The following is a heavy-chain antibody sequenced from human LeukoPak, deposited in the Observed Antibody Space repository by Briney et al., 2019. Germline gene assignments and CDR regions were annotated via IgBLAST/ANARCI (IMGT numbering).Heavy chain of an antibody. V-gene: IGHV4-38-2*02. J-gene: IGHJ3*01. CDR2: NYHSGST. CDR3: AKSNGYGLIDS. Sequence: PSETLSLTCTVSGYSSSSGYFWGWIPQPPGKGLGCIGTNYHSGSTYYSPSVKSPVTISLDTSRNQFSLKLNSVSAADTAVYYCAKSNGYGLIDSWGQGTMVTVSS. D-gene: IGHD3-22*01. CDR1: GYSSSSGYF.